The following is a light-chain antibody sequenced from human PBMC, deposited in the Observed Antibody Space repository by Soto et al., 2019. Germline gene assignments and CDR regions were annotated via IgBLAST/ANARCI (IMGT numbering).Light chain of an antibody. V-gene: IGKV1-39*01. J-gene: IGKJ1*01. Sequence: DLQMTQSPSSLSASVGDRVTITCRASQSISSYLSWYEQKPGKAPKLLIYAASSLQSGVPSRFSGSGSGTDFTLTISTLQPEDVATYYCQQSYNTPQTFGQGTKVEIK. CDR2: AAS. CDR1: QSISSY. CDR3: QQSYNTPQT.